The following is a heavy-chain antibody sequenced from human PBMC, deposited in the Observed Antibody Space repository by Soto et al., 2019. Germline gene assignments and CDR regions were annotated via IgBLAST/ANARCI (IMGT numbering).Heavy chain of an antibody. CDR2: IYHSGST. V-gene: IGHV4-30-2*01. D-gene: IGHD6-19*01. CDR1: GGSISSGGNS. CDR3: ARAGGLGAVAADY. J-gene: IGHJ4*02. Sequence: SETLSLTCAVSGGSISSGGNSWGWIRQPPGEGLEWIGYIYHSGSTYYNPSLKSRVTISVDRSKNQFSLKLSSVTAADTAVYYCARAGGLGAVAADYWGQGTLVTVSS.